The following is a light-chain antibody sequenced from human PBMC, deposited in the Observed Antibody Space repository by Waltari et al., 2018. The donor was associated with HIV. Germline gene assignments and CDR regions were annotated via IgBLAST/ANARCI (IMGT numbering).Light chain of an antibody. Sequence: DIVMTQSPDSLVVSLGERATINCKSSQSLLYSSDNKNCLAWFHQKPGQPPRLLIYWASTRESGVPDRFSGSGSGTNFTLTISSLQAEDVAGYYCHQDCNTPYTFGQGTKVEIK. CDR3: HQDCNTPYT. J-gene: IGKJ2*01. CDR1: QSLLYSSDNKNC. V-gene: IGKV4-1*01. CDR2: WAS.